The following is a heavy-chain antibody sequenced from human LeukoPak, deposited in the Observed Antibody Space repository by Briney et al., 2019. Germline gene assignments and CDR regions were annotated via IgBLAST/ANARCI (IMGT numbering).Heavy chain of an antibody. CDR1: GGSIISTTYY. CDR3: AGGVTPDYSDY. CDR2: IYYSGST. V-gene: IGHV4-39*01. J-gene: IGHJ4*01. D-gene: IGHD4-23*01. Sequence: SETLSLTCTVSGGSIISTTYYWGWIRQPPGKGLEWIGSIYYSGSTSYNPSLKSRVTMSVDTSKNQFSLKLSSVTAADTARYYCAGGVTPDYSDYWGQGTLVTVSS.